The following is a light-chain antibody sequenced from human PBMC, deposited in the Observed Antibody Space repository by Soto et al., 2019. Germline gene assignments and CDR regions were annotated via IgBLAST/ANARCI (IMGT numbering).Light chain of an antibody. CDR1: SNDVGGYNY. Sequence: QSVRNQPSSVSGSPGQSITISCTGTSNDVGGYNYVSWYQQHPGKAPKLMIYDVSNRPSGVSNRFSCSKSGNTASLTISGLQAEDEADYYCSSYTSSSTYVFGTGTKVTVL. J-gene: IGLJ1*01. CDR3: SSYTSSSTYV. CDR2: DVS. V-gene: IGLV2-14*01.